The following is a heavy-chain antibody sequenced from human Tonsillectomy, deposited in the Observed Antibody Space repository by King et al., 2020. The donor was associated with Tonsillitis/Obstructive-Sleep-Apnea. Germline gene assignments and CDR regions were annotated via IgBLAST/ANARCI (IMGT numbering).Heavy chain of an antibody. Sequence: QLVQSGGGVVQPGRSLRLSCAASGFSFSSYGMHWVRQAPGKGLEWVAVIWYDGSNKYYADSVKGRFIISRDNSKKTLYLQMNSLRAEDTAVYYCARDWVALDGSLMWGQGTLVTVSS. CDR1: GFSFSSYG. V-gene: IGHV3-33*01. CDR3: ARDWVALDGSLM. D-gene: IGHD2-8*01. J-gene: IGHJ4*02. CDR2: IWYDGSNK.